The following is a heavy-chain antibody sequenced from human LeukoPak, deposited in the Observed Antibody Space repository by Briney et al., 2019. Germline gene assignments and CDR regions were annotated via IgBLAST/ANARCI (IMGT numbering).Heavy chain of an antibody. Sequence: SETLSLTCTVSGGSISSYYWSWIRQPPGKGLEWIGYIYYSGSTNYNPSLKSRVTISVDTSKNQFSLKLISVTTADTAVYYCARDGYSSGLDYWGQGTLVTVSS. V-gene: IGHV4-59*01. CDR3: ARDGYSSGLDY. D-gene: IGHD6-19*01. CDR1: GGSISSYY. CDR2: IYYSGST. J-gene: IGHJ4*02.